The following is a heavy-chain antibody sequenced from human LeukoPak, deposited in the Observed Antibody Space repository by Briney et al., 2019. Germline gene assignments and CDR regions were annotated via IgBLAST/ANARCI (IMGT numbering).Heavy chain of an antibody. CDR3: ARDLLDGCSSTSCYTKGWFDP. CDR2: IIPILGIA. V-gene: IGHV1-69*04. J-gene: IGHJ5*02. D-gene: IGHD2-2*02. Sequence: ASVKVSCKASGGTFSSYAISWVRQAPGQGREWMGRIIPILGIANYAQKFQGRVTITADKSTSTAYMELSSLRSEDTAVYYCARDLLDGCSSTSCYTKGWFDPWGQGTLVTVSS. CDR1: GGTFSSYA.